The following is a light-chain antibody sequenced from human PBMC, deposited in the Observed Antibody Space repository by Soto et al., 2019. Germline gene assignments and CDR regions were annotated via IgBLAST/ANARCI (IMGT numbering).Light chain of an antibody. Sequence: DIPVTQSPYSLSASVGDRVTITCQASQVISKCLNWYQQKAGEAPKLLIYDASNLETGVPSRFSGLGSGTDFTFTSSSLQPEEIATYYCQQYDNLPPGITFGPGAKVDIK. CDR2: DAS. V-gene: IGKV1-33*01. CDR3: QQYDNLPPGIT. J-gene: IGKJ3*01. CDR1: QVISKC.